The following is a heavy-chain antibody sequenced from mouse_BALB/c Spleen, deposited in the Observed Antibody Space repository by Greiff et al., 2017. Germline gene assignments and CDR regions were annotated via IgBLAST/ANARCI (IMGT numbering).Heavy chain of an antibody. CDR2: IYPGSGST. D-gene: IGHD1-1*01. V-gene: IGHV1S22*01. J-gene: IGHJ4*01. Sequence: LQQPGSELVRPGASVKLSCKASGYTFTSYWMHWVKQRPGQGLEWIGNIYPGSGSTNYDEKFKSKATLTVDTSSSTAYMQLSSLTSEDSAVYYCTRFYYYGSSYYAMDDWGQGTSVTVSS. CDR3: TRFYYYGSSYYAMDD. CDR1: GYTFTSYW.